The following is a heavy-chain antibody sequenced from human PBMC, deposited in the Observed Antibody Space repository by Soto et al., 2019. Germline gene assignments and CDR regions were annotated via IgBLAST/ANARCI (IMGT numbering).Heavy chain of an antibody. J-gene: IGHJ5*02. CDR2: IYYSGST. Sequence: SETLSLTCTVSGGSISSSSYYWGWIRQPPGKGLEWIGSIYYSGSTNYNPSLKSRVTMSVDTSKNRFSLKLSSVTAADTAVYYCARGIYSKVGATIWFDPWGQGTLVTVSS. CDR3: ARGIYSKVGATIWFDP. D-gene: IGHD1-26*01. CDR1: GGSISSSSYY. V-gene: IGHV4-39*07.